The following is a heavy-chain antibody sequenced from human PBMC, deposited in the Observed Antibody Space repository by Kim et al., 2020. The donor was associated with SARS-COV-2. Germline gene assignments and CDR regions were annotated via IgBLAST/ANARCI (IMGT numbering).Heavy chain of an antibody. V-gene: IGHV3-23*01. D-gene: IGHD5-18*01. CDR1: GFTFDTYA. CDR2: VSGGAVNK. J-gene: IGHJ6*01. CDR3: AKMGIMDGYNYFYYYAMGV. Sequence: GGSLRLSCVASGFTFDTYAMSWGRQAPAKGLEWGSVVSGGAVNKFYADSVRGRFTSSRENSNNMLYLQMNSLRDEDKALYYCAKMGIMDGYNYFYYYAMGVWGQGTTVTVSS.